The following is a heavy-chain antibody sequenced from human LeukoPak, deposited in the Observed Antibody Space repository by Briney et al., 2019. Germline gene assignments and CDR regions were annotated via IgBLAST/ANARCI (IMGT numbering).Heavy chain of an antibody. CDR2: INPNSGGT. Sequence: GASVKVSCKASGYTFTSYGISWVRQAPGQGLEWMGWINPNSGGTNYAQKFQGRVTMTRDTSISTAYMELSRLRSDDTAVYYCARDFHQGALYYDRGSFDYWGQGTLVTVSS. D-gene: IGHD3-22*01. V-gene: IGHV1-2*02. CDR3: ARDFHQGALYYDRGSFDY. J-gene: IGHJ4*02. CDR1: GYTFTSYG.